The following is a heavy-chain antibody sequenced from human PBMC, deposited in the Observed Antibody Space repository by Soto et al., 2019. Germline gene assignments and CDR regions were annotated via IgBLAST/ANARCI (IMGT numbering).Heavy chain of an antibody. J-gene: IGHJ3*02. CDR1: GGSISSSNW. Sequence: QVQLQESGPGLVKPSGTLSLTCAVSGGSISSSNWWSWVRQPPGKGLEWIGEIYHSGSTNYNPSLKSRVTISVDKSKNQFSLRLSSVTAADTAVYYCARDRGIAAAGTPRAFDIWGQGTMVTVSS. V-gene: IGHV4-4*02. D-gene: IGHD6-13*01. CDR2: IYHSGST. CDR3: ARDRGIAAAGTPRAFDI.